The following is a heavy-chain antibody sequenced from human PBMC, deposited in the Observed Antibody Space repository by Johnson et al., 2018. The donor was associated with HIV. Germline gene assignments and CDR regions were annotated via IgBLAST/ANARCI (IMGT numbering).Heavy chain of an antibody. CDR2: INWNGGST. CDR1: GFTFSDYY. D-gene: IGHD1-14*01. J-gene: IGHJ3*02. V-gene: IGHV3-20*04. Sequence: VQLVESGGGLVQPGGSLRLSCAASGFTFSDYYMSWVRQAPGKGLEWVSGINWNGGSTGYADSVKGRFTISRDNAKNSLYLQMNSLRAEDTAVYYCARGFHRGGAFDIWGQGTMVTVSS. CDR3: ARGFHRGGAFDI.